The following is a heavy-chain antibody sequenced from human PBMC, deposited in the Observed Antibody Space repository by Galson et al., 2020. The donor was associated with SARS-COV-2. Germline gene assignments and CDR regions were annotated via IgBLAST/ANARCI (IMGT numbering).Heavy chain of an antibody. Sequence: GGSLRLSCAASGFTVNSNYMSWVRQAPGKGLEWVSVIYTGGGTYYADSVKGRFTISRDTSKNTLYLQMNSLRADDTALYYCARDGGYYYFDYWGQGTLVTVSS. V-gene: IGHV3-53*01. CDR3: ARDGGYYYFDY. CDR1: GFTVNSNY. J-gene: IGHJ4*02. CDR2: IYTGGGT. D-gene: IGHD3-22*01.